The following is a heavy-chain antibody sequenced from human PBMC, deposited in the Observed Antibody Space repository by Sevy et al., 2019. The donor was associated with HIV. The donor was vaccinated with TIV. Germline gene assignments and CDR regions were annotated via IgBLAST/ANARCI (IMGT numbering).Heavy chain of an antibody. J-gene: IGHJ5*02. D-gene: IGHD3-16*02. CDR2: MNPNSGNT. CDR1: GYTFTSYD. Sequence: ASVKVSCKASGYTFTSYDINWVRQATGQGLEWMGWMNPNSGNTGYAQKFQGRVTMTRNTSISTAYMELGSLRSEDTAVYYCARGGAMITFGGVIVSWGQGTLVTVSS. CDR3: ARGGAMITFGGVIVS. V-gene: IGHV1-8*01.